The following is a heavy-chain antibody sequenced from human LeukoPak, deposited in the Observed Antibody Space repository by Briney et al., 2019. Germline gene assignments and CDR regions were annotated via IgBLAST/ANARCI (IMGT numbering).Heavy chain of an antibody. CDR1: GFTFDDYA. Sequence: PGGSLRLSCAASGFTFDDYAMHWVRQAPGKGLEWVSGISWNSGSIGYADSVKGRFTISRDNAKNSLYLQMNSLRAEDTALYYCARGVPTLSSWVDYWGQGTLVTVSS. CDR3: ARGVPTLSSWVDY. J-gene: IGHJ4*02. V-gene: IGHV3-9*01. CDR2: ISWNSGSI. D-gene: IGHD6-13*01.